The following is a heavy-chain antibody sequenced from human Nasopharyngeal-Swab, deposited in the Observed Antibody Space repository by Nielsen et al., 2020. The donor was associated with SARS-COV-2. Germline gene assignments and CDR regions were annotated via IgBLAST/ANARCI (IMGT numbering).Heavy chain of an antibody. CDR2: INDSGST. CDR3: ARGHLPDDFWSGYYIYKTYSYYGMDV. D-gene: IGHD3-3*01. J-gene: IGHJ6*02. Sequence: RQAPGKGLEWSGEINDSGSTNYNPSLKSRVTISVDTSKNQFSLKLSSVTTADTAVYYCARGHLPDDFWSGYYIYKTYSYYGMDVWGQGTTVTVSS. V-gene: IGHV4-34*01.